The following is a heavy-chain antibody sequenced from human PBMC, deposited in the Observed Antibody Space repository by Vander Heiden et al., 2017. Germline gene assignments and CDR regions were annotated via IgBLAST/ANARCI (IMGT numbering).Heavy chain of an antibody. CDR3: ARDSSSYLAFDI. Sequence: QVQLVESGGGVVQPGRSLRRSCAASGFPFSSFGMHWVRQAPGKGLEWVAVIWYDGSNKYYADSVKGRFTISRDNSKNTLYLQMNSLRAEDTAVYYCARDSSSYLAFDIWGQGTMVTVSS. V-gene: IGHV3-33*01. CDR1: GFPFSSFG. J-gene: IGHJ3*02. D-gene: IGHD6-13*01. CDR2: IWYDGSNK.